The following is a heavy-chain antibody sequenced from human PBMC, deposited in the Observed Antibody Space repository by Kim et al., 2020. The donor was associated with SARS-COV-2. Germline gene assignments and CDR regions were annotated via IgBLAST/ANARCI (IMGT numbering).Heavy chain of an antibody. V-gene: IGHV3-74*01. J-gene: IGHJ3*02. D-gene: IGHD4-17*01. Sequence: TSYADSVKGRFTISRDNAKNTLYLQMNSLRAEDTAVYYCARARDYGAFDIWGQGTMVTVSS. CDR3: ARARDYGAFDI. CDR2: T.